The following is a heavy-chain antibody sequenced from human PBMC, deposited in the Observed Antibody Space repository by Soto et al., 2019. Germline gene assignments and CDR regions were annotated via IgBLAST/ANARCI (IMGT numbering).Heavy chain of an antibody. CDR2: IYYSGST. V-gene: IGHV4-59*01. CDR1: GGPMSSCY. CDR3: GRGGKYYDRRDYWKFDL. J-gene: IGHJ5*02. Sequence: SETLSLTCTVSGGPMSSCYWTWIRQPPGKGLEWIGYIYYSGSTNYNPSLKSRVTMSVDTSKNHFSLKLSSVTAADTAVYYCGRGGKYYDRRDYWKFDLWGQGTLVTVTS. D-gene: IGHD3-22*01.